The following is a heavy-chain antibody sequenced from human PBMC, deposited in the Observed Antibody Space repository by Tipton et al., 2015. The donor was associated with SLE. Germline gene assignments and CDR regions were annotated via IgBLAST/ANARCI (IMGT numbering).Heavy chain of an antibody. J-gene: IGHJ4*02. Sequence: TLSLTCTVSGGSISSNTWWNWVRQTPGMGLEWIGEIHHRGTTNYNPSLKSRVPISVDKSKSQFSLKLSSVTAADTAVYYCAGGFYYGSGTFSDFEYWGQGTLVTVSS. D-gene: IGHD3-10*01. CDR1: GGSISSNTW. CDR3: AGGFYYGSGTFSDFEY. CDR2: IHHRGTT. V-gene: IGHV4-4*02.